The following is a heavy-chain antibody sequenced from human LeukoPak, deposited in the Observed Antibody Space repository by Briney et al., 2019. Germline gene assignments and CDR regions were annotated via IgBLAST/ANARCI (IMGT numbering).Heavy chain of an antibody. V-gene: IGHV3-7*04. CDR3: ARARDSSSWFSSDY. D-gene: IGHD6-13*01. CDR2: IQQDGSEK. CDR1: GFTFSNYW. Sequence: PGGSLRLSCAASGFTFSNYWMNWVRQAPRKGLEWVANIQQDGSEKYYVDSVTGRFTISRDNAKSSLYLQMNSLRAEDTAVYYCARARDSSSWFSSDYWGQGTLVTVSS. J-gene: IGHJ4*02.